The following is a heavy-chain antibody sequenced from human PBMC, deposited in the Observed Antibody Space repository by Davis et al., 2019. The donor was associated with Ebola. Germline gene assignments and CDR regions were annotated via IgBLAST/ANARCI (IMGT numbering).Heavy chain of an antibody. Sequence: PSETLSLTCTVSGGSISSSSYYWGWIRQPPGKGLEWIGSIYYSGSTYYNPSLKSRVTISVDTSKNQFSLKLSSVTAADTAVYYCAREEYSSSSGGRCAFDIWGQGTMVTVSS. D-gene: IGHD6-6*01. CDR2: IYYSGST. J-gene: IGHJ3*02. CDR3: AREEYSSSSGGRCAFDI. V-gene: IGHV4-39*07. CDR1: GGSISSSSYY.